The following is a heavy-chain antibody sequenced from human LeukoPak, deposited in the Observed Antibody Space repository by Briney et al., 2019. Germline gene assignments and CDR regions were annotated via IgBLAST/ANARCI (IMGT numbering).Heavy chain of an antibody. J-gene: IGHJ4*02. CDR1: GGSISSYY. V-gene: IGHV4-59*01. D-gene: IGHD3-9*01. CDR3: ARGFYDTWPNAFDY. CDR2: IYYSGST. Sequence: SETLSLTCTVSGGSISSYYWSWIRQPPGKGLEWIGYIYYSGSTNYNPSLKSRVTISVDTSKNQFSLKLSSVTAADTAVYYCARGFYDTWPNAFDYWGQGTLVTVSS.